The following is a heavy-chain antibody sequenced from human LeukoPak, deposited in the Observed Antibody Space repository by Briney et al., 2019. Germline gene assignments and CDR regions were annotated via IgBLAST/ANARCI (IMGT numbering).Heavy chain of an antibody. V-gene: IGHV1-69*04. J-gene: IGHJ5*02. CDR1: GGTFSSYA. D-gene: IGHD3-22*01. Sequence: ASVKVSCKASGGTFSSYAISWVRQAPGQGLEWMGRIIPILGIANYAQKFQGRVTITADKSTSTAYMELSGLRSEDTAVYYCAAYYYDSSGYPKIRYNWFDPWGQGTLVTVSS. CDR2: IIPILGIA. CDR3: AAYYYDSSGYPKIRYNWFDP.